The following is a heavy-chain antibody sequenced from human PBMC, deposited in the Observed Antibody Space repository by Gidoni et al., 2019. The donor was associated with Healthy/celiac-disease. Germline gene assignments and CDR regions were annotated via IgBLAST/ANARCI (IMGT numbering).Heavy chain of an antibody. CDR3: AGTAVAEGGY. Sequence: EVQLVESGGGLVKPGGSLRLSCAASGFTFSSYSMTWVRQAPGKGLEWVSSISSSSSYRYYADSVKGRFTISRDNAKNSLYLQMNSLRAEDTAVYYCAGTAVAEGGYWGQGTLVTVSS. D-gene: IGHD6-19*01. CDR2: ISSSSSYR. V-gene: IGHV3-21*01. CDR1: GFTFSSYS. J-gene: IGHJ4*02.